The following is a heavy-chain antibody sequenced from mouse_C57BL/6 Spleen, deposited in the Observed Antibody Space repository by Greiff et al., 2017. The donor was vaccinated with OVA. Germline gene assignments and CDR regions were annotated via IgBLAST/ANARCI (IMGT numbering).Heavy chain of an antibody. CDR2: ISSGSSTI. CDR3: AREDGNYEGWYFDV. D-gene: IGHD2-1*01. V-gene: IGHV5-17*01. Sequence: EVHLVESGGGLVKPGGSLKRGVAASGFTFSDYGMHLVLPRPEKVPAVFAYISSGSSTIYYADTVKGRFTISRDNAKNTLFLQMTSLRSEDTAMYYCAREDGNYEGWYFDVWGTGTTVTVSS. J-gene: IGHJ1*03. CDR1: GFTFSDYG.